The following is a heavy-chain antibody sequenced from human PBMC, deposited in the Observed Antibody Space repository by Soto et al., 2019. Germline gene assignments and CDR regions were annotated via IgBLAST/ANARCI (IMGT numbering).Heavy chain of an antibody. D-gene: IGHD6-19*01. CDR2: ISGSGGST. Sequence: LRLSCAASGFTFSSYAMSWVRQAPGKGLEWVSAISGSGGSTYYADSVKGRFTISRDNSKNTLYLQMNSLRAEDTAVYYCAKDVSSSGWFAYFDYWGQGTLVTVSS. J-gene: IGHJ4*02. CDR3: AKDVSSSGWFAYFDY. CDR1: GFTFSSYA. V-gene: IGHV3-23*01.